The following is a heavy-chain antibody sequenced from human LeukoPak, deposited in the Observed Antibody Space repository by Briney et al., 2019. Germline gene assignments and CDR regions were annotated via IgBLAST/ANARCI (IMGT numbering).Heavy chain of an antibody. Sequence: GGSLRLSCADSGFTFSNYNMNWVRQAPGKAMEWVSSITSSGTYTFYADSVKGRFTISRDNAKNSLYLQMDSLGPEDTAVYYCARDPYSGNYGTYYMDVWGKGTTVTISS. J-gene: IGHJ6*03. CDR2: ITSSGTYT. D-gene: IGHD1-26*01. CDR1: GFTFSNYN. CDR3: ARDPYSGNYGTYYMDV. V-gene: IGHV3-21*01.